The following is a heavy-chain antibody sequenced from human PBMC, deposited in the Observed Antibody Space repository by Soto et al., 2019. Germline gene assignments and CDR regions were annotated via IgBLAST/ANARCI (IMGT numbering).Heavy chain of an antibody. Sequence: ASVKVSCTASGYTFTSHYMHWVLQAPVQVLEWMVIINPSGGDTTYAQNFQGRVTLARDTSTSTVYMELSSLRSEDTAVYYCARDRDYYDGSGYWFFDYWGQGTLVTVSS. CDR2: INPSGGDT. CDR1: GYTFTSHY. J-gene: IGHJ4*02. CDR3: ARDRDYYDGSGYWFFDY. D-gene: IGHD3-22*01. V-gene: IGHV1-46*01.